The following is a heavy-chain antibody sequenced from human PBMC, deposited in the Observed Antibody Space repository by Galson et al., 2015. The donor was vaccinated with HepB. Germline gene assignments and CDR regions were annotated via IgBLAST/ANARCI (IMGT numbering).Heavy chain of an antibody. J-gene: IGHJ4*02. Sequence: SLRLSCAASGFTVNSSSMSWVRQAPGGGLEWVSVIYAIGSTYYADSVKGRFTISRDTSKNTLYLQLNSLGADDTAVYYCASRLSGSYYDYYDYWGQGALVTVSS. CDR3: ASRLSGSYYDYYDY. CDR2: IYAIGST. CDR1: GFTVNSSS. D-gene: IGHD1-26*01. V-gene: IGHV3-66*01.